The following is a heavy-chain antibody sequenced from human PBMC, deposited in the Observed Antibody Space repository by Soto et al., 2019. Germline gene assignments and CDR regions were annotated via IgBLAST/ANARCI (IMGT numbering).Heavy chain of an antibody. Sequence: QVQLVQSGAEVKKPESSVKVSCKAPGGTFSTYAISWVRQAPGQGLEWMGGIIPMFGTANYAQRFQDRVTITAAESPNTVYMALSSLRSGDRAVDFCASGIQLWLRRINNGYSGWGQGTLVTVSS. V-gene: IGHV1-69*12. CDR3: ASGIQLWLRRINNGYSG. CDR2: IIPMFGTA. D-gene: IGHD5-18*01. J-gene: IGHJ4*02. CDR1: GGTFSTYA.